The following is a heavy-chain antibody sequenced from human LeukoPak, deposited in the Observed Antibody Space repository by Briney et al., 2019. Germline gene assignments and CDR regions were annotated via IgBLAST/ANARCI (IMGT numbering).Heavy chain of an antibody. CDR1: GYTFTSYY. Sequence: GASVKVSCKASGYTFTSYYMHWVRQAPGQGLEWMGITNPSGGSTSYAQKFQGRVTMTRDTSTSTVYMELSSLRSEDTAVYYCARDGADIVVVTAILDYWGQGTLVTVSS. V-gene: IGHV1-46*01. J-gene: IGHJ4*02. CDR2: TNPSGGST. CDR3: ARDGADIVVVTAILDY. D-gene: IGHD2-21*02.